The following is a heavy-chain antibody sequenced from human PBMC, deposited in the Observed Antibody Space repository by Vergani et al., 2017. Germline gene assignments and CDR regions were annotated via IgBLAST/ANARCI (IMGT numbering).Heavy chain of an antibody. CDR1: GYSFNPYW. Sequence: EVQLVQSGAELKKPGESLKISCKGSGYSFNPYWIGWVRQMPGKGLEWMGIIYPGDSETRYSPSFQGQVTISADKSISTAYLQWSSLKASDTAMYYCARPMCYYDSSGNHVDDVFDIWGQGTVVTVSS. D-gene: IGHD3-22*01. V-gene: IGHV5-51*01. CDR3: ARPMCYYDSSGNHVDDVFDI. CDR2: IYPGDSET. J-gene: IGHJ3*02.